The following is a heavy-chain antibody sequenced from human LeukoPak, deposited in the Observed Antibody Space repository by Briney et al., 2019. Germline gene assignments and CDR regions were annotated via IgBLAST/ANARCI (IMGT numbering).Heavy chain of an antibody. CDR1: GFTFSSHW. CDR2: INQDGSQK. CDR3: ARDSADANYYDSSGYVFDY. D-gene: IGHD3-22*01. V-gene: IGHV3-7*01. J-gene: IGHJ4*02. Sequence: PGGSLRLSCAGSGFTFSSHWIGWVRQAPGKGLEWVAHINQDGSQKYYVDSVEGRFAISRDSAKNSLYLQMNSLRAEDTAVYYCARDSADANYYDSSGYVFDYWGQGTLVTVSS.